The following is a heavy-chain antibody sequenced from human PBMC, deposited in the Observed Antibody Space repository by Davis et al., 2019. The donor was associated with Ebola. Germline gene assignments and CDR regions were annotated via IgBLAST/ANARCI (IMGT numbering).Heavy chain of an antibody. D-gene: IGHD4-17*01. CDR1: GFIFSSYA. J-gene: IGHJ5*02. V-gene: IGHV3-23*01. Sequence: PGESLKISCAASGFIFSSYAMSWVRQAPGKGLEWVSSISVRSITYHADSVKGRFTISRDNSKNTLYLQMNSLRAEDTAVYYCAKVHPPTTVTTGWFDPWGQGTLVTVSS. CDR2: ISVRSIT. CDR3: AKVHPPTTVTTGWFDP.